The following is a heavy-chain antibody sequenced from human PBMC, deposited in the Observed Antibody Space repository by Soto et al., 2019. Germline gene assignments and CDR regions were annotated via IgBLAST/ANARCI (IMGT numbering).Heavy chain of an antibody. D-gene: IGHD3-3*01. Sequence: ASVKVSCKASGYTFTSYAMHWVRQAPGQSLEWLGWINAVNGDTAYSQNFQGRVTITRDTSASAAYMELSSLRSEDTAMYYCTRDPRIGYYDYWGQGTLVTVSS. J-gene: IGHJ4*02. CDR1: GYTFTSYA. CDR3: TRDPRIGYYDY. CDR2: INAVNGDT. V-gene: IGHV1-3*01.